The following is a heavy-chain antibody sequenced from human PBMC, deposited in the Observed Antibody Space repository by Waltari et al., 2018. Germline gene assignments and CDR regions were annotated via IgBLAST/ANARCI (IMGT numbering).Heavy chain of an antibody. D-gene: IGHD4-4*01. CDR3: ARESSSFSNYISYGMDV. CDR1: GFSLSSYW. Sequence: EVQLVESGGGLVQPGGSLRLSGAASGFSLSSYWMTWVRQTPGKGLEWVANIKQDGSEQNYADSVKGRFTISRDNANNSLHLQMHSLRAEDTAVYSCARESSSFSNYISYGMDVWGQGTTVTVAS. J-gene: IGHJ6*02. CDR2: IKQDGSEQ. V-gene: IGHV3-7*01.